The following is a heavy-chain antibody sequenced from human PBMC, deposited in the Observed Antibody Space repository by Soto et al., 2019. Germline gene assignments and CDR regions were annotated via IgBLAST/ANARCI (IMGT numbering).Heavy chain of an antibody. CDR1: GGSISSYY. CDR2: IYYSGST. V-gene: IGHV4-59*01. Sequence: KSSETLSLTCTVSGGSISSYYWSWIRQPPGKGLEWIGYIYYSGSTNYNPSLKSRVTISVDTSKNQFSLKLSSVTAADTAVYYCARDRRYDYIWGSYRYTDLPDAFDIWGQGTMVTVSS. D-gene: IGHD3-16*02. J-gene: IGHJ3*02. CDR3: ARDRRYDYIWGSYRYTDLPDAFDI.